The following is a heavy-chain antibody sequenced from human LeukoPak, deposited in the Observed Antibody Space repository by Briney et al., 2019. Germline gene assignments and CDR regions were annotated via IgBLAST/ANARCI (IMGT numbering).Heavy chain of an antibody. CDR1: GGSISSAAYY. D-gene: IGHD6-13*01. V-gene: IGHV4-39*01. CDR2: IYYTAAT. CDR3: ARRPIAAGNNWFDP. Sequence: SETLSLTCTVSGGSISSAAYYWGWVRQPPGKGLDWIGSIYYTAATYYSPSLQTRATLSFDTSKNQFSLKLTSVTAADTAVYFCARRPIAAGNNWFDPWGQGTLVTVSS. J-gene: IGHJ5*02.